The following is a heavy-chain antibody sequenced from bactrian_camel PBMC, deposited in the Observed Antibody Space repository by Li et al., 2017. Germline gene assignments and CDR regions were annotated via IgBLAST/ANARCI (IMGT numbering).Heavy chain of an antibody. CDR1: GYTYRTYC. D-gene: IGHD5*01. CDR2: IASDGST. Sequence: LVESGGGSVQAGGSLRLSCAWYGYTYRTYCLGWFRQPPGKEREGVAVIASDGSTAYADSVKARFTISKDNTRNTLYVQMNGLKPEDTAVYYCAARYQGGFGLGGLCTDVPADFPYWGQGTQVTVS. V-gene: IGHV3S53*01. CDR3: AARYQGGFGLGGLCTDVPADFPY. J-gene: IGHJ6*01.